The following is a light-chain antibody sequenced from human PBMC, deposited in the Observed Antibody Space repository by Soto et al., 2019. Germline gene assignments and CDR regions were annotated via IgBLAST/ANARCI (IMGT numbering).Light chain of an antibody. CDR1: QSVSSY. J-gene: IGKJ5*01. Sequence: EIVLTQSPATLSLSPGERATLSCRASQSVSSYLAWYQQKPGQAPRLLIYDASNRATGIPARFSGSGSGTDFNLTISSLEPEDFAVYYCQRRSNWITFGQGTRLEIK. V-gene: IGKV3-11*01. CDR3: QRRSNWIT. CDR2: DAS.